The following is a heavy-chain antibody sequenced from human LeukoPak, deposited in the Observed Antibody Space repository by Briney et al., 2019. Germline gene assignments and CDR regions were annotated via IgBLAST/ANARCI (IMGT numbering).Heavy chain of an antibody. V-gene: IGHV3-30-3*01. D-gene: IGHD3-22*01. CDR2: ISYDGSNK. CDR3: ARDGRKYYYESSGYYLDYYYYYGMDV. CDR1: GFTFSSYA. Sequence: GGSLRLSCAAPGFTFSSYAMHWVRQAPGKGLEWVAVISYDGSNKYYADSVKGRFTISRDNSKNTLYLQMNSLRAEDTAVYYCARDGRKYYYESSGYYLDYYYYYGMDVWGQGTTVTVSS. J-gene: IGHJ6*02.